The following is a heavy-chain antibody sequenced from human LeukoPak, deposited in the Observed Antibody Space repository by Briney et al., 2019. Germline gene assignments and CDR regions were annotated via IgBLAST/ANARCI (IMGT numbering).Heavy chain of an antibody. Sequence: SSLKVSLKASGYTFTGYYMHWVRQAPGQGLELMVWINPNSCGTNYTQKFQGRVTMARDTSISTAYMELSRLRSDDTAVYYCARVSTMVRGVPAFDIWGQGTMVTVSS. CDR2: INPNSCGT. J-gene: IGHJ3*02. V-gene: IGHV1-2*02. CDR3: ARVSTMVRGVPAFDI. D-gene: IGHD3-10*01. CDR1: GYTFTGYY.